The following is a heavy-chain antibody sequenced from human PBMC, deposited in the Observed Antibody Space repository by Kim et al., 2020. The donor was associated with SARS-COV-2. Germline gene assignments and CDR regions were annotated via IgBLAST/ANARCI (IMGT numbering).Heavy chain of an antibody. CDR1: GYTLTELS. V-gene: IGHV1-24*01. CDR2: FDPEDGET. D-gene: IGHD6-19*01. J-gene: IGHJ6*02. CDR3: ATGVAVAGSSCEYYYYYGMDV. Sequence: ASVKVSCKVSGYTLTELSMHWVRQAPGKGLEWMGRFDPEDGETIYAQKFQGRVTMTEDTSTDTAYMELSSLRSEDTAVYYCATGVAVAGSSCEYYYYYGMDVWGQGTTVTVSS.